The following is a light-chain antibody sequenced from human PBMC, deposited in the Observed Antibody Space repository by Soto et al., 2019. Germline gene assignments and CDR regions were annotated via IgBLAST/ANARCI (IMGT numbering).Light chain of an antibody. CDR2: AAS. J-gene: IGKJ5*01. Sequence: DIQLTQSPSFLSASVGDRVTITCRASQGISSYLAWYQQKPGKAPKLLIYAASTLQSGVPSRFSGSGSGTEFTLTIRSLQPEDSATYYCQQLNSYPVTFGQGTRLEIK. V-gene: IGKV1-9*01. CDR1: QGISSY. CDR3: QQLNSYPVT.